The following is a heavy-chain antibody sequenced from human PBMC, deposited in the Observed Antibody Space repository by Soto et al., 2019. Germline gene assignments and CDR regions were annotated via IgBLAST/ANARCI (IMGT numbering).Heavy chain of an antibody. CDR1: GFSLSTSGVG. CDR2: IYWDDDK. CDR3: AHSALHMITFGGVGVTGYDY. Sequence: QITLKESGPTLVKPTQTLTLTCTFSGFSLSTSGVGVGWIRQPPGKALEWLALIYWDDDKRYSPSLKSRLTITKDTSKNHVVLTMTNMDPVDTATYYCAHSALHMITFGGVGVTGYDYWGQGTLVTVSS. J-gene: IGHJ4*02. V-gene: IGHV2-5*02. D-gene: IGHD3-16*01.